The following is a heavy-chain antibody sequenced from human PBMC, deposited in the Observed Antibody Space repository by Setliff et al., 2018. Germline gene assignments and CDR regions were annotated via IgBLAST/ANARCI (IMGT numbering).Heavy chain of an antibody. CDR3: ASYGSNY. Sequence: SETLSLTCTVSGDSISSGSYYWTWIRQPAGKRLEWIGYIYYSGSTNYNPSLESRVTISVDTSKNQFSLKLSSVTAADTAVYYCASYGSNYWGQGTLVTVSS. V-gene: IGHV4-61*10. CDR2: IYYSGST. CDR1: GDSISSGSYY. J-gene: IGHJ4*02. D-gene: IGHD1-26*01.